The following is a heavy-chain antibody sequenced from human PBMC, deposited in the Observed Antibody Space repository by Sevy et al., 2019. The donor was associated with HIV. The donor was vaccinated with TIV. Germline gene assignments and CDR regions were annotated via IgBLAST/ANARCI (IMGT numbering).Heavy chain of an antibody. Sequence: GGSLRLSCEASGFTFSSYEMNWVRQAPGKGLEWVSYISSSGSTIYYADSVKGRFTISRDNAKNSLYLQMNSLRAEDTAVYYCARPPKRGAVAGPSWGQGTLVTVSS. CDR1: GFTFSSYE. J-gene: IGHJ1*01. D-gene: IGHD6-19*01. CDR2: ISSSGSTI. V-gene: IGHV3-48*03. CDR3: ARPPKRGAVAGPS.